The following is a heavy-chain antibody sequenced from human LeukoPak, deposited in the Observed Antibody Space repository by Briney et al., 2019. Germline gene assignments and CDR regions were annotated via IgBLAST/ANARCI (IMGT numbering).Heavy chain of an antibody. CDR1: GFTFSSYW. V-gene: IGHV3-74*01. CDR3: TLTVTTQDLLLFDV. CDR2: INSDGSST. Sequence: GGSLRLSCAASGFTFSSYWMHWVRQAPGKGLVWVSRINSDGSSTSYADSVKGRFTISRDNAKNTLYLQMNSLRAEDTAVYYCTLTVTTQDLLLFDVWGRGTLVTVSS. J-gene: IGHJ2*01. D-gene: IGHD4-17*01.